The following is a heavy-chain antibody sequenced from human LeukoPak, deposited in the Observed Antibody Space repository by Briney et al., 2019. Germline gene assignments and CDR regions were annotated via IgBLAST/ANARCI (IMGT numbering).Heavy chain of an antibody. CDR2: ISTYNGDT. CDR3: ARGKERNYGLDY. CDR1: GYTFTSYG. J-gene: IGHJ4*02. Sequence: ASVKVSCKASGYTFTSYGISWVRQAPGQGREWMGWISTYNGDTNHAQKLQGRVTMTTDTSTTTAYMELRSLTSDDTAVYYCARGKERNYGLDYWGQGTLVTVSS. D-gene: IGHD1-1*01. V-gene: IGHV1-18*01.